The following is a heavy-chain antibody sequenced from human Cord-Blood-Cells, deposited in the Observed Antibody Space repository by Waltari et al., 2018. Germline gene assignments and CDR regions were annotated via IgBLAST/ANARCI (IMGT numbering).Heavy chain of an antibody. CDR3: AREMERYDFWSGYNWFDP. J-gene: IGHJ5*02. Sequence: EVQLVESGGGLVQPGGSLRLSCAASGFTFSSYSMNWVRQAPGKGLEWVSYISSSSSTIYYADSVKGRFTISRENAKNSLYLQMNSLRDEDTAVYYCAREMERYDFWSGYNWFDPWGQGTLVTVSS. V-gene: IGHV3-48*02. CDR2: ISSSSSTI. D-gene: IGHD3-3*01. CDR1: GFTFSSYS.